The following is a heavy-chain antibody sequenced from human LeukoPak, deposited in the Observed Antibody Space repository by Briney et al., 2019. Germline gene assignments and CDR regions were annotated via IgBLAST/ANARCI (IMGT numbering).Heavy chain of an antibody. CDR2: SYSGGNA. V-gene: IGHV4-59*01. J-gene: IGHJ3*01. CDR3: AHSKRGGGYYINAFAV. Sequence: SETLSLTFTVSGASTSAYYWSCLRQPPGKGLEWIGYSYSGGNANYNPSLKSRVTISIDTSENQFSLRLTSVTAADTAVYFCAHSKRGGGYYINAFAVWGQGALVTISS. CDR1: GASTSAYY. D-gene: IGHD1-26*01.